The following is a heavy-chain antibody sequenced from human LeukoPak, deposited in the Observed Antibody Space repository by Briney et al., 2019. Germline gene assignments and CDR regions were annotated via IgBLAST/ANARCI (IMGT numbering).Heavy chain of an antibody. D-gene: IGHD1-26*01. CDR2: IYYSGST. CDR1: GGSISSYY. J-gene: IGHJ4*02. V-gene: IGHV4-59*01. CDR3: ARGGIVGAADY. Sequence: SETLSLTCTVSGGSISSYYWSWIRQPPGKGLEWIGYIYYSGSTNYNPSLKSRVTISVDTSKNQFSLKLSSVTAADTAVYYCARGGIVGAADYWGQGTLVTVSS.